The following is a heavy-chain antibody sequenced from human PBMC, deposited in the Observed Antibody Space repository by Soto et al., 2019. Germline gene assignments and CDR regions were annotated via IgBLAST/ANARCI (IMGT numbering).Heavy chain of an antibody. Sequence: QVQLQESGPGLVKPSQTLSVTCAISGDSVSSNSAAWNWIRLSPSRGLGWLARTYYRSRWYNDYAVSVRSRKTVNADTSQNQFSLQLTSVTPEDTAIYYCAGTTSHHWLYMDVWGRGTTVTVSS. D-gene: IGHD1-1*01. J-gene: IGHJ6*03. V-gene: IGHV6-1*01. CDR1: GDSVSSNSAA. CDR3: AGTTSHHWLYMDV. CDR2: TYYRSRWYN.